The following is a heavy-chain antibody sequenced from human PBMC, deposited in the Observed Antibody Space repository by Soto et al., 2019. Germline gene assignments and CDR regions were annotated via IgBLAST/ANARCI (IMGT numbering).Heavy chain of an antibody. V-gene: IGHV4-59*08. J-gene: IGHJ4*02. Sequence: SETLSLTCTVSGVSMTNFYWSWIRQPPGKRLEWIGYIYYTGSTNYNPSLKSRATISLDTSRNQFSLKLTSVTAADTAIFYCAGPGGEFVYYFDYWGQGALVTVS. CDR1: GVSMTNFY. CDR2: IYYTGST. D-gene: IGHD6-25*01. CDR3: AGPGGEFVYYFDY.